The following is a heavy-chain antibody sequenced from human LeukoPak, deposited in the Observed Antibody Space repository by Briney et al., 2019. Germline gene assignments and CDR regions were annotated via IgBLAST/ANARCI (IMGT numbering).Heavy chain of an antibody. Sequence: ASVTVSFKASVYTFTVYYMHWVRQAPGQGLEWMGWINPNSGGTNNSQKFQGRVTMTRDTSISTAYMELSRLRSDDTAVYYCARDLLSGGSFGSSTRCPGRWGQGTLVTVCS. V-gene: IGHV1-2*02. CDR1: VYTFTVYY. J-gene: IGHJ4*02. CDR3: ARDLLSGGSFGSSTRCPGR. CDR2: INPNSGGT. D-gene: IGHD2-2*01.